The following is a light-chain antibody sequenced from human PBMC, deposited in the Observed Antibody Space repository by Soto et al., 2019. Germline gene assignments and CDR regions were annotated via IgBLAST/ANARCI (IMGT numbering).Light chain of an antibody. CDR2: GNS. V-gene: IGLV1-40*01. Sequence: QSVLTQPPSVSGAPGQRVTISCTGSSSNIGAGYDVHWYQQIPGTAPKLLISGNSDRPSGVPDRFSASKSGTSASLAITVLHAEDEADYFCQSYDSSLSGVVFGGGTKLTVL. J-gene: IGLJ2*01. CDR3: QSYDSSLSGVV. CDR1: SSNIGAGYD.